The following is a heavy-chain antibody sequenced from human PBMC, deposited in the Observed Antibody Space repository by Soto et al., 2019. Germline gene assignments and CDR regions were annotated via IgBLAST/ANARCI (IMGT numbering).Heavy chain of an antibody. V-gene: IGHV1-18*01. Sequence: GASVKVSCKASGYTFTSYGISWVRQAPGQGLEWMGWISAYNGNTNYAQKLQGRVTMTTDTSTSTAYMELRSLRSDDTAAYYCASAAVAGGNWFDPWGQGTLVTVSS. CDR3: ASAAVAGGNWFDP. CDR1: GYTFTSYG. D-gene: IGHD6-19*01. J-gene: IGHJ5*02. CDR2: ISAYNGNT.